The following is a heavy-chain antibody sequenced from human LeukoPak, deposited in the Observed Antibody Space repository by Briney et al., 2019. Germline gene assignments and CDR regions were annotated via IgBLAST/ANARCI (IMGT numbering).Heavy chain of an antibody. CDR1: GFIFSNYG. J-gene: IGHJ3*02. D-gene: IGHD5-18*01. CDR3: ARHSRGYSYGGAFDI. Sequence: GGSLRLSCAASGFIFSNYGMNWVRQAPGKGLEWVSYISSSGSTIYYADSVEGRFTISRDNAKNSLYLQMNSLRAEDTAVYYCARHSRGYSYGGAFDIWGQGTMVTVPS. V-gene: IGHV3-48*03. CDR2: ISSSGSTI.